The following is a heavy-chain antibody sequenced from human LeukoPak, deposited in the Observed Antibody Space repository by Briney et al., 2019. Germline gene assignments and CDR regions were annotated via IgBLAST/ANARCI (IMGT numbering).Heavy chain of an antibody. Sequence: ASVKVSCKASGYTFTSYDINWVRQATGQGLEWMGWMNTNTGNPTYAQGFTGRFVFSLDTSVSTAYLQISSLKAEDTAVYYCARDSSYEVDYWGQGTLVTVSS. CDR1: GYTFTSYD. J-gene: IGHJ4*02. V-gene: IGHV7-4-1*02. D-gene: IGHD5-18*01. CDR2: MNTNTGNP. CDR3: ARDSSYEVDY.